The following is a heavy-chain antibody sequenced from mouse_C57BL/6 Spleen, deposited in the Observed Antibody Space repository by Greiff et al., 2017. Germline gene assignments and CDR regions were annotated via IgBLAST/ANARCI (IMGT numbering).Heavy chain of an antibody. CDR1: GYAFSSSR. J-gene: IGHJ3*01. CDR2: IYPGDGDT. Sequence: VKLMASGPELVKPGASVQISCKASGYAFSSSRMNWVKQRPGKGLEWIGRIYPGDGDTNYNGKFKGKATLTADQSSSTAYKQLSSLTSEDAAVYFCADSSGYRTWFAYWGQGTLVTVSA. V-gene: IGHV1-82*01. CDR3: ADSSGYRTWFAY. D-gene: IGHD3-2*02.